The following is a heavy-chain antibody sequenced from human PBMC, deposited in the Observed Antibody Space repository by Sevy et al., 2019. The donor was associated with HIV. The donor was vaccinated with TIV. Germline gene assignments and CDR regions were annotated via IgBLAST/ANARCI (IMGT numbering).Heavy chain of an antibody. CDR2: IYNGGAT. J-gene: IGHJ4*02. Sequence: GGSLRLSCAVSGLTVSSNYMSWVRQAPGKGLEWVSLIYNGGATYYADSVNGRFTISGDDSKNTLHLQMDSLTAEATAVYYCARGGLDSNWFRSFDYWGRGTLVTVSS. D-gene: IGHD6-13*01. CDR3: ARGGLDSNWFRSFDY. V-gene: IGHV3-53*01. CDR1: GLTVSSNY.